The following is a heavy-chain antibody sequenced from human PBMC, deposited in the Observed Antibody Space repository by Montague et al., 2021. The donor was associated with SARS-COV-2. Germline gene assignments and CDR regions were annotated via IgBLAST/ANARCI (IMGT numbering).Heavy chain of an antibody. CDR3: AHSRLYYDILTGYYSLGYYFDY. D-gene: IGHD3-9*01. V-gene: IGHV2-5*02. CDR1: GFSLSTRGVG. Sequence: VKPTQTLTLTCTFSGFSLSTRGVGVGWIRQPPGKALEWLALIYWDDDKRYSPSLKSRLTITKDTSKNQVVLTMTNMDPVDTATYYCAHSRLYYDILTGYYSLGYYFDYWGQGTLVTVSS. CDR2: IYWDDDK. J-gene: IGHJ4*02.